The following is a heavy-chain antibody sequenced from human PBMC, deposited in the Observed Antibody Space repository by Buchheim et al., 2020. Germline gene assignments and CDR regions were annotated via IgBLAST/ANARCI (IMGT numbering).Heavy chain of an antibody. Sequence: VQLVESGGGVVQPGRSLRLSCAASGFAFSNYAMSWVRQAPGKGLEWVSSISGTGGGIHYADSVKGRFTISRDNSKNTLSLQMNSLRAEDTAIYYCAKCRLAYGEQMDVWGQGTT. CDR3: AKCRLAYGEQMDV. D-gene: IGHD4-17*01. V-gene: IGHV3-23*04. CDR2: ISGTGGGI. CDR1: GFAFSNYA. J-gene: IGHJ6*02.